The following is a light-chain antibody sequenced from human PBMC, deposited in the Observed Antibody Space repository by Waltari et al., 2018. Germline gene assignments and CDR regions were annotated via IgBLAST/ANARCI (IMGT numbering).Light chain of an antibody. J-gene: IGLJ1*01. Sequence: QSALTQPASVSGSPGQSITFSCTGTSSDVGGYDYVSWYQQHPGKAPKLMIYDVSKRPSGVSKRFSGSKSGNTASLTISGLQAEDEADYYCSSYTSSSRYVFGTGTKVTVL. CDR3: SSYTSSSRYV. CDR1: SSDVGGYDY. V-gene: IGLV2-14*03. CDR2: DVS.